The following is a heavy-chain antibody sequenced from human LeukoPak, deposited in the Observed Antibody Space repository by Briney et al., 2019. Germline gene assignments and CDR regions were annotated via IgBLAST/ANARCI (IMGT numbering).Heavy chain of an antibody. CDR2: ISNDGMRK. CDR3: ARRRDGYNPELDY. J-gene: IGHJ4*02. D-gene: IGHD5-24*01. V-gene: IGHV3-30*04. Sequence: PGGSLRLSCAASGFTFSRSAMHWVRQPPGKGLEWMAVISNDGMRKFHADSVKGRFTISRDNSKNTLYLQMDSLTTEDTALYYRARRRDGYNPELDYWGQGTLVTVSS. CDR1: GFTFSRSA.